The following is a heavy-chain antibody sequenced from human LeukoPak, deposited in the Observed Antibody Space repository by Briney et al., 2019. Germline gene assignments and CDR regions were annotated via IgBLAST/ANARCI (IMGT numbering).Heavy chain of an antibody. CDR3: ARDETEYTSSWAYFDD. V-gene: IGHV1-2*02. D-gene: IGHD6-13*01. Sequence: ASVKVSCKASRYTFTGYSIHWVRQAPGQGLEWMGWINPNNGGTIYAQKFQGRVTMTRDTSSSTAYMELSGLRSDDTALYYCARDETEYTSSWAYFDDWGQGTLVTVSS. J-gene: IGHJ4*02. CDR2: INPNNGGT. CDR1: RYTFTGYS.